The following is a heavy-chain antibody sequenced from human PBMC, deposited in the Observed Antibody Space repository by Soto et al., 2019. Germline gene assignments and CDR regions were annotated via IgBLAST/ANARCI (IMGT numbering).Heavy chain of an antibody. CDR3: ARVATVTTPDNYYYGVDV. CDR2: ISNDGST. D-gene: IGHD4-17*01. J-gene: IGHJ6*02. Sequence: PGGSLRLSCAASGFTVSSNYMNWVRQAPGKGLEWVSVISNDGSTYYADSVKGRFTISRDNSKNTLYFQMNSLRVDDTAVYYCARVATVTTPDNYYYGVDVWGQGTTVTVSS. V-gene: IGHV3-66*01. CDR1: GFTVSSNY.